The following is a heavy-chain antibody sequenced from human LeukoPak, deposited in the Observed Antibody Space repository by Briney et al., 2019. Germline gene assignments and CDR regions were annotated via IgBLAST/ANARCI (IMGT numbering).Heavy chain of an antibody. CDR3: ARCYSSSCPDGFDP. CDR1: GYSFTSYW. V-gene: IGHV5-51*01. J-gene: IGHJ5*02. D-gene: IGHD6-13*01. Sequence: GESLKVSCKGSGYSFTSYWIGWVRQMPGKGLEWIGIIYPGDSDTRYSPSFQGQVTISAGKSISTAYLQWSSLKASDTAMYYCARCYSSSCPDGFDPWGQGTLVTVSS. CDR2: IYPGDSDT.